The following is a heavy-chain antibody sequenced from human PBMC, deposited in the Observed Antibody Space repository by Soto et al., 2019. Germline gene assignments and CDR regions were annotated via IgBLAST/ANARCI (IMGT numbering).Heavy chain of an antibody. CDR3: ARAIADRTFYYYYGMDV. D-gene: IGHD6-6*01. CDR2: ISSSSSTI. J-gene: IGHJ6*02. V-gene: IGHV3-48*02. CDR1: GFTFGSYS. Sequence: GGSLRLSCAASGFTFGSYSMNWVRQAPGKGLEWVSYISSSSSTICYADSVKGRFTISRDNAKNSLYLQMNSLRDEDTAVYYCARAIADRTFYYYYGMDVWGQGTTVSVSS.